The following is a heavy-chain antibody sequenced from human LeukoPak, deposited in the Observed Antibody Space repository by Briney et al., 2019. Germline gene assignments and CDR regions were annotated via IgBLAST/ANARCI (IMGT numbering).Heavy chain of an antibody. Sequence: GSLRLSCAASGFTFSNAWMSWVRQPPGKGLEWIGSIYYSGSTYYNPSLQSRVTISVDTSRSHFSLKLSSATAADTAVYYCARGERLGPDFWGQGTLVTVSS. CDR1: GFTFSNAW. D-gene: IGHD1-1*01. J-gene: IGHJ4*02. CDR2: IYYSGST. V-gene: IGHV4-59*01. CDR3: ARGERLGPDF.